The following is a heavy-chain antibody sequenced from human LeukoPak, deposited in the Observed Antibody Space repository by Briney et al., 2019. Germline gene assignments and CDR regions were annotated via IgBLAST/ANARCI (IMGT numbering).Heavy chain of an antibody. CDR2: IYYSGST. CDR3: ARQGDYVWGSTIDS. V-gene: IGHV4-59*08. Sequence: SETLSLTCTVSGGSISSYYWSWIRQPPGKGLEWIGYIYYSGSTNYNPSLKSRVTISVDTSKNQFSLKLSSVTAADTAIYYCARQGDYVWGSTIDSWGQGTLVTVSS. CDR1: GGSISSYY. D-gene: IGHD3-16*01. J-gene: IGHJ4*02.